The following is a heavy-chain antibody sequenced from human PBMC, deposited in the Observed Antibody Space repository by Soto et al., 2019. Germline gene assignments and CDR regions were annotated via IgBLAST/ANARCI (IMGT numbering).Heavy chain of an antibody. V-gene: IGHV3-23*01. D-gene: IGHD3-16*01. Sequence: ERLLLDSGGDLVQSGGSLRLSCAASGFTFSNVFMSWVRQAPGKGPEWDSSISESGDRADYADSVKGRFTISRDNSKNTLYRQMNSLRAEYTAIYYCARGGTTTRTTPHGGLDPWGQGTLVTVSS. CDR2: ISESGDRA. CDR3: ARGGTTTRTTPHGGLDP. J-gene: IGHJ5*02. CDR1: GFTFSNVF.